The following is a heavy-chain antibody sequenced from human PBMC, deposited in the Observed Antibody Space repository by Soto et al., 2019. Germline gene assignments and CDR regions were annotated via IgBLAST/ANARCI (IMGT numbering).Heavy chain of an antibody. Sequence: PSETLSLTWAFSCASISSGYYSCSWIRQPPVRGLEGIGYIYHSGSTYYNPSLKSRVTISVDRSNNQFSLKLSSVTAADTAVYYCARVQIDYYDSSGCSPWFDPWGQGTLVTVSS. CDR3: ARVQIDYYDSSGCSPWFDP. D-gene: IGHD3-22*01. CDR1: CASISSGYYS. J-gene: IGHJ5*01. V-gene: IGHV4-30-2*01. CDR2: IYHSGST.